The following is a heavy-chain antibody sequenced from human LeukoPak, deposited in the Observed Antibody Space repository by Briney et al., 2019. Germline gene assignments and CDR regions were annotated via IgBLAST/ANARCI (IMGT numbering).Heavy chain of an antibody. J-gene: IGHJ4*02. V-gene: IGHV3-23*01. CDR1: GFSFRSYA. CDR3: AKEALGYFDY. CDR2: ITGSGGST. D-gene: IGHD7-27*01. Sequence: GGALRLSCAASGFSFRSYAMSWVRQAPGKGLEWVSAITGSGGSTYYADSVKGRFTISRDNSKSTLYLQMNSLRAEDTAVYYCAKEALGYFDYWGQGTLVTVSS.